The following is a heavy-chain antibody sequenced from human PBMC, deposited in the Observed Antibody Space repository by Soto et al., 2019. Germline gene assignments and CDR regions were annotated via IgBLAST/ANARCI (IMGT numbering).Heavy chain of an antibody. Sequence: SQTLSLTCAISGDSVSSNSAAWNWIRQSPSRGLEWLGRTYYRSKWYNDYAVSVKSRITINPDTSKNQFSLQLNSVTPEDTAVYYCARATYSSGWYSSEMGYYYGIDVWGQGTTVTVSS. CDR1: GDSVSSNSAA. V-gene: IGHV6-1*01. D-gene: IGHD6-19*01. CDR2: TYYRSKWYN. CDR3: ARATYSSGWYSSEMGYYYGIDV. J-gene: IGHJ6*02.